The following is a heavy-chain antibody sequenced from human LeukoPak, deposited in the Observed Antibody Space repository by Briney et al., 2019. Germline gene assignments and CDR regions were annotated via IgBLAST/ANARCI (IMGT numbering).Heavy chain of an antibody. Sequence: GGSLRLSCAASGFTLSSYSMKWVRPAPGKGLGWVSYISSSSSTIYYADSVKGRFTISRDNAKNSLYLQMNSLRAEDTAVYYCARVRGVAGRQNWFDPWGQGTLVTVSS. D-gene: IGHD2-15*01. CDR1: GFTLSSYS. J-gene: IGHJ5*02. CDR3: ARVRGVAGRQNWFDP. V-gene: IGHV3-48*01. CDR2: ISSSSSTI.